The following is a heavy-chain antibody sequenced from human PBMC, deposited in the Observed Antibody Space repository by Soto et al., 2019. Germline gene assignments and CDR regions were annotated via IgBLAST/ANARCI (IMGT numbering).Heavy chain of an antibody. CDR2: IYYSGST. Sequence: QLQLQESGPGLVKPSETLSLTCTVSGGSISSSSYYWGWIRQPPGKGLEWIGSIYYSGSTYYNPSLKIRVTISIDTSKNQFSLKVRYVTAADTAVYYCARFISARPFDFWGQGTLVTVFS. J-gene: IGHJ4*02. V-gene: IGHV4-39*01. D-gene: IGHD6-6*01. CDR1: GGSISSSSYY. CDR3: ARFISARPFDF.